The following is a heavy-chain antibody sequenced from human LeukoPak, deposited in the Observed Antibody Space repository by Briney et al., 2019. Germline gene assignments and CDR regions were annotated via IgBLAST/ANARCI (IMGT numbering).Heavy chain of an antibody. D-gene: IGHD1-26*01. Sequence: GGSLRLSCAASGFTFSSYSMNWVRQAPGKGLEWVSSISSSSSYIYYADSVKGRFTISRDNAKNSLYLQMNSLRAEDTAVYYCARTFSRGGSGVWDDAFDIWGQGTMVTVSS. CDR3: ARTFSRGGSGVWDDAFDI. CDR2: ISSSSSYI. V-gene: IGHV3-21*01. J-gene: IGHJ3*02. CDR1: GFTFSSYS.